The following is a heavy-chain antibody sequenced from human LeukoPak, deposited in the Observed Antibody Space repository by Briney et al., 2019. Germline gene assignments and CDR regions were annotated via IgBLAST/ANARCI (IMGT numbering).Heavy chain of an antibody. J-gene: IGHJ6*03. CDR2: IYYSGST. CDR3: ARLHYGGNYGYYYYYMDV. CDR1: GGSISSSSYY. Sequence: SETLPLTCTVSGGSISSSSYYWGWIRQPPGKGLEWIGSIYYSGSTYYNPSLKSRVTISVDTSKNQFSLKLSSVTAADTAVYYCARLHYGGNYGYYYYYMDVWGKGTTVTISS. V-gene: IGHV4-39*01. D-gene: IGHD4-23*01.